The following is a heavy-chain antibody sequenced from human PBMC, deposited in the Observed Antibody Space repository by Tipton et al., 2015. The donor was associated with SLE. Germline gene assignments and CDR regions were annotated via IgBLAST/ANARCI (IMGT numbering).Heavy chain of an antibody. J-gene: IGHJ6*02. D-gene: IGHD3-3*01. V-gene: IGHV3-64D*06. Sequence: GSLRLSCSASGFTFSSYAMHWVRQAPGKGLEYVSAISSNGGSTYYADSVKGRFTISRDNSKNTLYLQMSSLRAEDTAVYYCAKEVTIFGVAKGGMDVWGQGTTVTVSS. CDR3: AKEVTIFGVAKGGMDV. CDR2: ISSNGGST. CDR1: GFTFSSYA.